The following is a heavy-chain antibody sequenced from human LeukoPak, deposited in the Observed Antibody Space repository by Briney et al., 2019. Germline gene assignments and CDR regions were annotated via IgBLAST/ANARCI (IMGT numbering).Heavy chain of an antibody. Sequence: SETLSLTCTVSGASIDGYYWSWIRQPAGQSPEWIGRIHTSGTTNYNPAFKSRVIMSVDTPDKQFSLNVSSVTAADTAVYYCARMPPVRGVRNFHFYYYVDVWGRGTTVTV. CDR1: GASIDGYY. J-gene: IGHJ6*03. V-gene: IGHV4-4*07. CDR3: ARMPPVRGVRNFHFYYYVDV. D-gene: IGHD3-10*01. CDR2: IHTSGTT.